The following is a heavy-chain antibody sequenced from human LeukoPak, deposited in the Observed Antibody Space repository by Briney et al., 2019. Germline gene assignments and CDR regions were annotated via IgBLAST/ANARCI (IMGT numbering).Heavy chain of an antibody. CDR1: GGTFSSYA. J-gene: IGHJ4*02. Sequence: SVKVSCKASGGTFSSYAISWVLQAPGQGLEWMGRIIPILATANYAQKFQGRVTITADNSTSTAYMELSSLRSEDTAMYYCARSSGTAAGILVFSGYDYWGQGTLVTVSS. CDR2: IIPILATA. V-gene: IGHV1-69*04. D-gene: IGHD6-13*01. CDR3: ARSSGTAAGILVFSGYDY.